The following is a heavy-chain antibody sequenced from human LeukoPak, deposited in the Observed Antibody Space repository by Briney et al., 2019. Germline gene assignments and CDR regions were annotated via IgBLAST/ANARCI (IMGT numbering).Heavy chain of an antibody. V-gene: IGHV3-30-3*01. CDR2: ISSDGSDK. Sequence: PGRSLRLSCAASGLTFSYYAMHWVRQAPGKGLEWVAFISSDGSDKYYADSMKGRFTISRDSSKNTLYLQMTSLRGEDTAMYYCAREGTARDAFDIWGQGTMVTVSS. CDR1: GLTFSYYA. D-gene: IGHD2-21*02. J-gene: IGHJ3*02. CDR3: AREGTARDAFDI.